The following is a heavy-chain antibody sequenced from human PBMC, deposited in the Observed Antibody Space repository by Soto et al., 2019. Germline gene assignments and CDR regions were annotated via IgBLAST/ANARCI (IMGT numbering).Heavy chain of an antibody. Sequence: ASMKVSCKASGYTFTSYDINWVRQATGQGLEWMGWMNPNSGNTGYAQKFQGRVTMTRNTSISTAYMELSSLRSEDTAVYYCARPYSSSPYYYGMDVWGQGTTVTVSS. CDR3: ARPYSSSPYYYGMDV. D-gene: IGHD6-6*01. J-gene: IGHJ6*02. V-gene: IGHV1-8*01. CDR2: MNPNSGNT. CDR1: GYTFTSYD.